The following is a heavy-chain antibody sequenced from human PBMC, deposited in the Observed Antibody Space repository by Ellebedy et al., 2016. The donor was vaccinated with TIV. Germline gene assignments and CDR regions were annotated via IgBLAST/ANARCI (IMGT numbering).Heavy chain of an antibody. CDR2: IDLLASTS. D-gene: IGHD6-19*01. CDR3: ARHALGISGWWYFDL. Sequence: GESLKISCKGSGYRFTSFWITWVRQMPGKGLEWMGKIDLLASTSDYSPSFQGHVTISADRSINTAYLQWSSLKASDSAMYYCARHALGISGWWYFDLWGRGTLVTVSS. CDR1: GYRFTSFW. V-gene: IGHV5-10-1*01. J-gene: IGHJ2*01.